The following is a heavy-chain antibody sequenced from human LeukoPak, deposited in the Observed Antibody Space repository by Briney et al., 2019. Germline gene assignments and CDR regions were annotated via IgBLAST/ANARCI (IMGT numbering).Heavy chain of an antibody. CDR2: IRYDGSNK. D-gene: IGHD6-13*01. Sequence: GGSLRLSCAASGFTFSSYGMHWVRQAPGKGLEWVAFIRYDGSNKYYADSVKGRFTISRDNSKNTLYLQMNSLRAEDTAVYYCAKWAQYSSSWYRYYYYYYMDVWGKGTTVTISS. V-gene: IGHV3-30*02. CDR1: GFTFSSYG. J-gene: IGHJ6*03. CDR3: AKWAQYSSSWYRYYYYYYMDV.